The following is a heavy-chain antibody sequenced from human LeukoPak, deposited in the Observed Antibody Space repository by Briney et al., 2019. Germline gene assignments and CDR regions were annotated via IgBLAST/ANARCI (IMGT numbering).Heavy chain of an antibody. CDR3: ARDKVVGPTLLDY. CDR2: ISTSSSYI. J-gene: IGHJ4*02. V-gene: IGHV3-21*01. CDR1: GFTFSGST. Sequence: GGSLRLSCAASGFTFSGSTMNWVRQAPGKGLEWVSFISTSSSYIYYADSVRGRFTIPRDNAKNSLYLQMNSLRAEDTALYYCARDKVVGPTLLDYWGQGTLVTVSS. D-gene: IGHD1-26*01.